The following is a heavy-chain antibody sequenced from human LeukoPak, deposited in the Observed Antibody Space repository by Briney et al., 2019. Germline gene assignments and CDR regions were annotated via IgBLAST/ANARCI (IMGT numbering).Heavy chain of an antibody. J-gene: IGHJ4*02. CDR2: IQYDGNNE. CDR1: GFTFSNYG. Sequence: GGSLRLSCAASGFTFSNYGMHWVRQAPGKGLEWVAFIQYDGNNEYYADSVKGRFSISRDNSKNTLYLQMNSLRAEDTAVYHCAKNHITMIRGVIGGLVDYWGQGTLVTVSS. CDR3: AKNHITMIRGVIGGLVDY. D-gene: IGHD3-10*01. V-gene: IGHV3-30*02.